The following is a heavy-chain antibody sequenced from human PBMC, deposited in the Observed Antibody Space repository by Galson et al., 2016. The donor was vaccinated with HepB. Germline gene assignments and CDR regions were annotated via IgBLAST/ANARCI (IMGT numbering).Heavy chain of an antibody. J-gene: IGHJ5*02. D-gene: IGHD3-10*01. CDR2: IYPGDSGT. CDR1: GYNFATYW. V-gene: IGHV5-51*01. Sequence: QSGAEVKKPGESLKISCSTSGYNFATYWIGWVRQVSGKGLEWMGVIYPGDSGTRYSPSFQGQVTISADKSVNTTYLELTSLKASDTAIYYCARASRSYYNWFNPWGQGTLVTVSS. CDR3: ARASRSYYNWFNP.